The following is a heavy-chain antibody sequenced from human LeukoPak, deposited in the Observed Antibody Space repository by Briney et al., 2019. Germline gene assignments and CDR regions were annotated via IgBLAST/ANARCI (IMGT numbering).Heavy chain of an antibody. CDR2: INPHSGGT. J-gene: IGHJ3*02. CDR1: GYTFSDNY. CDR3: AREFMRVTVFDI. Sequence: GASVKVSCKASGYTFSDNYIHWVRQAPGQGLEWMGWINPHSGGTNYGENFQGRVTLTRDTSISTAYMDLSSLISDDTAVYYCAREFMRVTVFDIWGQGTMVTVSS. D-gene: IGHD2-21*02. V-gene: IGHV1-2*02.